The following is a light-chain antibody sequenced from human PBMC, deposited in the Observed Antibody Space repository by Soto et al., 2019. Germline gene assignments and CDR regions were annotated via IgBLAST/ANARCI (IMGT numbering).Light chain of an antibody. CDR3: QSYDSSLSGNVV. V-gene: IGLV1-40*01. Sequence: QSVLTQPPSVSVAPGQRGTISCTGNSSNIGAGYDVHWYQQLPGTAPKLLIYGNSNRPSGVPDRLSGSKSGTSASLAITGLQAEDEADYYCQSYDSSLSGNVVFGGGTKLTVL. CDR1: SSNIGAGYD. J-gene: IGLJ2*01. CDR2: GNS.